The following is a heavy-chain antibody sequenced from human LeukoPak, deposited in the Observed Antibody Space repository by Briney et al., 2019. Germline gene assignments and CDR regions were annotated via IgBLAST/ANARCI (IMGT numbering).Heavy chain of an antibody. J-gene: IGHJ5*02. CDR1: GYTFTSYG. D-gene: IGHD3-22*01. V-gene: IGHV1-18*01. CDR3: ARTMGDYYYDSSGYYIP. CDR2: ISAYNGNT. Sequence: ASVKVSCKASGYTFTSYGISWVRQAPGQGLEWMGWISAYNGNTNYAQKLQGRVTMTTDTSTSTAYMELRSLRSDDTAVYYCARTMGDYYYDSSGYYIPWGQGTLVTISS.